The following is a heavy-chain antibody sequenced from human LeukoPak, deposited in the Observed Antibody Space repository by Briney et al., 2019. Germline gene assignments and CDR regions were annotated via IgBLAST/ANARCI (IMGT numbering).Heavy chain of an antibody. CDR1: GFTFRSYT. Sequence: PGGSLRLSCAASGFTFRSYTIHWVRQAPGKGLEGVSSISAVGTYIYYADSVKGRFTISRDNVEKSAYLELSGLTGQDTAIYYCARGGIAGRAVYYYYMDVWGKGTTATVSS. D-gene: IGHD6-6*01. V-gene: IGHV3-21*01. CDR3: ARGGIAGRAVYYYYMDV. J-gene: IGHJ6*03. CDR2: ISAVGTYI.